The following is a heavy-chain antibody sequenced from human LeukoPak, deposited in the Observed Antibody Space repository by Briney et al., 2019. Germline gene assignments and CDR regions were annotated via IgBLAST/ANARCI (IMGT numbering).Heavy chain of an antibody. CDR1: GFSLSDYN. Sequence: PGGSLRLSCAASGFSLSDYNMIWVRQAPGMGLEWISYISPSSGAAYESIYYSISAKGRFTISRDIASNSLLLQMSSLRVEDTAVYYCARGWGGYSSYPPDYWGRGILVIVSS. CDR3: ARGWGGYSSYPPDY. J-gene: IGHJ4*02. V-gene: IGHV3-48*01. CDR2: ISPSSGAAYESI. D-gene: IGHD5-12*01.